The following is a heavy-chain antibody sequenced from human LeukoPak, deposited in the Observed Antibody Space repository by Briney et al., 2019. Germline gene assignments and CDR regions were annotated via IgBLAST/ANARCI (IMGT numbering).Heavy chain of an antibody. CDR1: GFTFSTYA. Sequence: PGGSLRLSCAASGFTFSTYAMSWVRQAPGKGLEWVSAISDSGGSTYYADSVRGRFTISRDNSKNTLYLQMNSLRAEDTAVYYCAKGHTDSSCYSFIYGFDYWGQGTLVTVSS. V-gene: IGHV3-23*01. CDR3: AKGHTDSSCYSFIYGFDY. J-gene: IGHJ4*02. D-gene: IGHD3-22*01. CDR2: ISDSGGST.